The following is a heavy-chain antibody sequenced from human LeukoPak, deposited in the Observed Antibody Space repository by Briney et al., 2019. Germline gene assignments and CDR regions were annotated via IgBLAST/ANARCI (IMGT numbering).Heavy chain of an antibody. J-gene: IGHJ4*02. CDR2: INPSGGST. Sequence: ASVKVSCKAAGYTITSYYMHWVRQAPGQGLEWMGIINPSGGSTSYAQKFQGRVTMTRDTSTSTVYMELSSLRSEDTAVYYCARAEQLAEFDYWGQGTLVTVSS. D-gene: IGHD6-6*01. CDR1: GYTITSYY. V-gene: IGHV1-46*01. CDR3: ARAEQLAEFDY.